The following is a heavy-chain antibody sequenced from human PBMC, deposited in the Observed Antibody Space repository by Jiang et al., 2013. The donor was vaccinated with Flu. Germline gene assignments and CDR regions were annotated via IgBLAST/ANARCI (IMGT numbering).Heavy chain of an antibody. D-gene: IGHD3-22*01. Sequence: SGAEVKKSGASVKVSCKASGYTFTTYGISWVRQAPGQGLEWMGWISAYNGDTNYAQKFQGRVTMTTDTSTSTAYMELRSLRSDDTAVYYCARGAVRGLVVVMPGEIDYWGQGTLVTVSS. CDR2: ISAYNGDT. J-gene: IGHJ4*02. V-gene: IGHV1-18*01. CDR3: ARGAVRGLVVVMPGEIDY. CDR1: GYTFTTYG.